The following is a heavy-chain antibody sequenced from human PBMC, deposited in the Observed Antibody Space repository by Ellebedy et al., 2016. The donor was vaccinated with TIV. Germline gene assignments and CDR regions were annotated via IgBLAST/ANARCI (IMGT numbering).Heavy chain of an antibody. V-gene: IGHV4-4*07. J-gene: IGHJ6*03. CDR3: TRDVLDNTSKYSYYMDV. CDR2: LYPSGST. CDR1: GDSITDSF. Sequence: ESLKISXTVSGDSITDSFWSWIRQPAGGRLEWIGRLYPSGSTNSNPSLKSRVTISRDTSKNQFSLSLGSVTAADTAVYYCTRDVLDNTSKYSYYMDVWGNGTTVTVS. D-gene: IGHD2/OR15-2a*01.